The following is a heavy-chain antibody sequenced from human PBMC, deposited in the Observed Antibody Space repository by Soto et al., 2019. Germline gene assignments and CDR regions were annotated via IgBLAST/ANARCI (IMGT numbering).Heavy chain of an antibody. CDR1: GFTFSSYG. J-gene: IGHJ6*02. Sequence: QVQLVESGGGVVQPGGSLRLSCAASGFTFSSYGMHWVRQAPGKGLEWVAVIWYDGSNKYYADSVKGRFTISRDNSKNTLYLQMNSLRAEDTAVYYCARDHDPYYDYVWGSMDVWGQGTTVTVSS. V-gene: IGHV3-33*01. CDR3: ARDHDPYYDYVWGSMDV. CDR2: IWYDGSNK. D-gene: IGHD3-16*01.